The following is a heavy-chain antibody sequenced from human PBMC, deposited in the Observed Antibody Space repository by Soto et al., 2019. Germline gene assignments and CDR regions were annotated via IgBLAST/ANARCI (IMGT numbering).Heavy chain of an antibody. CDR1: GFSPRTSGVG. CDR3: AQRLGSRGSFDY. D-gene: IGHD6-25*01. Sequence: SGPTLVNPTQTLTLTCTFSGFSPRTSGVGVGWIRQPPGKAPEWLALIYWNDDKRYSPSLKSRLTITKDTSKNQVVLTMTDMDPVDTGTYYCAQRLGSRGSFDYWGQGSLVTVS. CDR2: IYWNDDK. J-gene: IGHJ4*02. V-gene: IGHV2-5*01.